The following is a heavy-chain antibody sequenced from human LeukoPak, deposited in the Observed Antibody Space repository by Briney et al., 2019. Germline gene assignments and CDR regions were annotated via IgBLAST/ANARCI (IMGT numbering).Heavy chain of an antibody. CDR3: ARDGSIAANYYYMDV. CDR2: ISSGSSNI. Sequence: GGSLRLSCAASGFTFSSYSMNWVRQAPGKGLEWVSYISSGSSNIYYADSVKGRFTISRDNAKNSLYLQMNSLRAEDTAVYYCARDGSIAANYYYMDVWGKGTTVIVSS. CDR1: GFTFSSYS. V-gene: IGHV3-48*01. J-gene: IGHJ6*03. D-gene: IGHD6-13*01.